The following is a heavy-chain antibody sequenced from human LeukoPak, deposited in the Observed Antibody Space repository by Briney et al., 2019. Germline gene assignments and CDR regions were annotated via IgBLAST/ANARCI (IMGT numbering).Heavy chain of an antibody. J-gene: IGHJ4*02. Sequence: GGSLRLSCAASGFTFSSYAMSWVRQAPGKGLEWVSVISGSGGSTYYADSVKGRFTISRDNSKNTLYLQMNSLRAEDTAVYYCARDLRWDSSGYYLRPFDYWGQGTLVTVSS. CDR1: GFTFSSYA. V-gene: IGHV3-23*01. CDR2: ISGSGGST. D-gene: IGHD3-22*01. CDR3: ARDLRWDSSGYYLRPFDY.